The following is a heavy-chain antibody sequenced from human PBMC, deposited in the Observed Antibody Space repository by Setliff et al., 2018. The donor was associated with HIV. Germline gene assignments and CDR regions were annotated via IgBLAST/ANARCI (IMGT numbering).Heavy chain of an antibody. CDR3: AMTTEDLAGAAIPY. CDR2: IYYSGMT. Sequence: PSETLSLTCSVSGGSISSYYWSWIRQPPGKGLEWIGDIYYSGMTNYNPSLKSRVTISVDTSKNQFSLKLSSVTAADAAVYYCAMTTEDLAGAAIPYWGQGTLVTVSS. V-gene: IGHV4-59*08. J-gene: IGHJ4*02. CDR1: GGSISSYY. D-gene: IGHD2-21*02.